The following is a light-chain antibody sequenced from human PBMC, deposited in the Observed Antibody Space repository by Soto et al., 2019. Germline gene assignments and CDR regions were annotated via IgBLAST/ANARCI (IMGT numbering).Light chain of an antibody. CDR2: DAS. V-gene: IGKV3-15*01. Sequence: EIVLTQAPSTLSVSPGESATLSCRASQRISRNLAWYQQKPGQAPRLLIYDASTRATAIPARFSGSGSETEFTLNTSSLQSEDSAVSHCTQSNNWPPWTFGPGTKVDIK. CDR3: TQSNNWPPWT. J-gene: IGKJ1*01. CDR1: QRISRN.